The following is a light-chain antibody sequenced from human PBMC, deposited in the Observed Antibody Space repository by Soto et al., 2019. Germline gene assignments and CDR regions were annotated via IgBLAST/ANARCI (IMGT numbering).Light chain of an antibody. Sequence: QSALTQPASVSGSPGQSITISCTGTSSDVGGYDYVSWYQQHPGKAPKLMIYDVSNRPSGVSNRFSGSKSGNTASLTISGLQAEDETDYYCSSYTXISTLVFGTGTKVTVL. CDR2: DVS. V-gene: IGLV2-14*03. J-gene: IGLJ1*01. CDR3: SSYTXISTLV. CDR1: SSDVGGYDY.